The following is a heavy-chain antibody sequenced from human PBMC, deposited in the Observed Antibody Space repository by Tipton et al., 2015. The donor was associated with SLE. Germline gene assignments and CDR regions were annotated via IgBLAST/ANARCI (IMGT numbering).Heavy chain of an antibody. CDR2: ISSSGSTI. V-gene: IGHV3-11*01. D-gene: IGHD1-26*01. J-gene: IGHJ4*02. CDR3: AKDEGRELLHYFDY. Sequence: SLRLSCAASGFTFTNAWMTWVRQAPGKGLEWVSYISSSGSTIYYADSVKGRFTISRDNAKNSLYLQMNSLRAEDTALYYCAKDEGRELLHYFDYWGQGTLVTVSS. CDR1: GFTFTNAW.